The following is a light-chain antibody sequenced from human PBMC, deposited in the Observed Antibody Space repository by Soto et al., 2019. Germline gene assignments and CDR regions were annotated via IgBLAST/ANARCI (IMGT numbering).Light chain of an antibody. Sequence: EVVMTQSPATLSVSPGERATLSCRASQSVSSNLAWYQQKHGQAPRLLIYGASTRATGIPARFTGSGSGTEFTLTISSLQSEDFGVYYCQQYNDWPPITFGQGTRLEIK. J-gene: IGKJ5*01. V-gene: IGKV3-15*01. CDR2: GAS. CDR1: QSVSSN. CDR3: QQYNDWPPIT.